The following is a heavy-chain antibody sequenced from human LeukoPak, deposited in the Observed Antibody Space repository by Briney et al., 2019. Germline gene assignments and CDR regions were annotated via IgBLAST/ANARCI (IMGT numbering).Heavy chain of an antibody. J-gene: IGHJ4*02. Sequence: SETLSLTCTVSGGSISSTSYYWGWIRQPPGKGLECIGSIYYSGSTYYNPSLKSRVTISVDTSKNQFSLKLSSVTAADTAVYYCARDDYSNYPFDYWGQGTLVTVSS. D-gene: IGHD4-11*01. V-gene: IGHV4-39*07. CDR1: GGSISSTSYY. CDR2: IYYSGST. CDR3: ARDDYSNYPFDY.